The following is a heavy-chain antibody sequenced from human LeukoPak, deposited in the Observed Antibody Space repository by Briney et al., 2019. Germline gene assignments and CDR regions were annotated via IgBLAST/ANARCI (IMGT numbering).Heavy chain of an antibody. D-gene: IGHD3-10*01. CDR3: ARDSGTTGEVKFDP. J-gene: IGHJ5*02. CDR1: GGSVSRYY. Sequence: PSETLSPICTVSGGSVSRYYWSWIRQSAGKGLEWIGRIYNSGSTTYNPSLKSRVTMSIDTSKNQFSLKLTSVIVADTAVYYCARDSGTTGEVKFDPWGQGTLVTVSS. V-gene: IGHV4-4*07. CDR2: IYNSGST.